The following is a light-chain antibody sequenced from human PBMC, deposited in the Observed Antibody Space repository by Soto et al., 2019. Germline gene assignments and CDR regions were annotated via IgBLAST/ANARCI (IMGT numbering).Light chain of an antibody. Sequence: EIVLTQSPGTLSLSPGERATLSCRASQSVSSSYLAWYQQKPGQAPRLLIYGASSRATGIPDRFSGSGSGTYFTLTISRLEPEDFAVYYWQQYGSSPLTTFGQGTRLEIK. CDR1: QSVSSSY. CDR2: GAS. CDR3: QQYGSSPLTT. J-gene: IGKJ5*01. V-gene: IGKV3-20*01.